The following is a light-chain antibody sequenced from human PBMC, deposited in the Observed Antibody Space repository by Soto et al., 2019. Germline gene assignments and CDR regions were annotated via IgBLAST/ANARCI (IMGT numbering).Light chain of an antibody. CDR2: GAS. Sequence: EIVLTQSPGTXSLSPGERATLSCRASQSINSRYLAWYQQKPGQAPRLLIYGASSRATGIPDRFSGSGSGTDFTLTISRLEPEDFAVYYCQQFGSSPGFTFGPGTKVDIK. CDR1: QSINSRY. V-gene: IGKV3-20*01. J-gene: IGKJ3*01. CDR3: QQFGSSPGFT.